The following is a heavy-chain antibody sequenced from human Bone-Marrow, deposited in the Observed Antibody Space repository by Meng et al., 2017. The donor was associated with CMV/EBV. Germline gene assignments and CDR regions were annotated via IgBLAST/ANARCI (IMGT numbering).Heavy chain of an antibody. D-gene: IGHD6-13*01. CDR1: GFAFSSYA. V-gene: IGHV3-47*01. CDR3: VSKGKARIAAAVTLFDY. J-gene: IGHJ4*02. Sequence: GGSLRLSCAASGFAFSSYALHWVRRAPGKGLEWVSAIGTGGDTYYADSVMGRFTISRDNAKKSLYFQMNSLIAEDMAVYYCVSKGKARIAAAVTLFDYWGQGTLVTVSS. CDR2: IGTGGDT.